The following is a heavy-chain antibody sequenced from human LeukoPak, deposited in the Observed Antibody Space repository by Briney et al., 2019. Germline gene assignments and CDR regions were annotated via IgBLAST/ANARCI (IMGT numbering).Heavy chain of an antibody. CDR2: IYYSGST. Sequence: SQTLSLTCTVSGGSISTGDYYWSWIRQPPGKGLEWIGSIYYSGSTYYNPSLKSRVTISVDTSKNQFSLKLSSVTAADTAVYYCARHVTEAGYSSGWYVFDPWGQGTLVTVSS. V-gene: IGHV4-30-2*03. CDR3: ARHVTEAGYSSGWYVFDP. J-gene: IGHJ5*02. D-gene: IGHD6-19*01. CDR1: GGSISTGDYY.